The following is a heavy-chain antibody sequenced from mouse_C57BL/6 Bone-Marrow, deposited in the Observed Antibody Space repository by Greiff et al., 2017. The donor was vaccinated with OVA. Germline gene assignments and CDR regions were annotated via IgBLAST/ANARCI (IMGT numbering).Heavy chain of an antibody. V-gene: IGHV1-26*01. CDR1: GYTFTDYY. Sequence: EVQLQQSGPELVKPGASVKISCKASGYTFTDYYMNWVKQSHGKSLEWIGDINPNNGGTSYNQKFKGKATLTVDKSSSTAYMELRSLTSEDSAVYYCARYYYGKNYAMDYWGQGTSVTVSS. CDR2: INPNNGGT. CDR3: ARYYYGKNYAMDY. J-gene: IGHJ4*01. D-gene: IGHD1-1*01.